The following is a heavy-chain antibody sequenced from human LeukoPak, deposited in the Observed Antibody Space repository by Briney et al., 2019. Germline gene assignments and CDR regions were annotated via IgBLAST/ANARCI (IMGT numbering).Heavy chain of an antibody. CDR1: GFTFSNYW. CDR2: IKQDGSEK. J-gene: IGHJ6*02. Sequence: GGSLRLSCAASGFTFSNYWMTWVRQAPGKGLEWVANIKQDGSEKYYVDSVKGRFTISRDNAKNSLYLQMNSLRAEDTAVYYCARFETTYYYDSSVYFYYYYGMDVWGQGTTVTVSS. D-gene: IGHD3-22*01. V-gene: IGHV3-7*01. CDR3: ARFETTYYYDSSVYFYYYYGMDV.